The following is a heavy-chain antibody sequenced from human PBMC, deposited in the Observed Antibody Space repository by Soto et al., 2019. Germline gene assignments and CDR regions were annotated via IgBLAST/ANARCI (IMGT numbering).Heavy chain of an antibody. J-gene: IGHJ5*02. CDR2: ISDDGSKK. V-gene: IGHV3-30*18. CDR3: AKDDPGP. Sequence: GGSPRLFCAASGFTFSSSGMHWVRQAPGKGLEWVAVISDDGSKKYHADSVKGRFTISRDNSKKTLYLQMNNLRAEDTAVYYCAKDDPGPWGQGPLVTVSS. CDR1: GFTFSSSG.